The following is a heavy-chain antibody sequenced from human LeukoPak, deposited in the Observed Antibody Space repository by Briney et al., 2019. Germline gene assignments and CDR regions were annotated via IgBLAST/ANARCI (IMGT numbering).Heavy chain of an antibody. J-gene: IGHJ4*02. CDR3: ARRWGDSTGHQGDFDY. CDR2: ISSTSSDI. D-gene: IGHD3-22*01. CDR1: GFTFNIYT. Sequence: GGSLRLSCAASGFTFNIYTINWVRQAPGKGLEWVSSISSTSSDIHYTDSVKGRFTIFRDNTKNSLYLQMDSLRAEDTAVYYCARRWGDSTGHQGDFDYWGQGTLVTVSS. V-gene: IGHV3-21*01.